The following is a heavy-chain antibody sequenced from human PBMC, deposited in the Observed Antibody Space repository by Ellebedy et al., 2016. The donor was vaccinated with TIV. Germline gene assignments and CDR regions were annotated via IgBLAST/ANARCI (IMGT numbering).Heavy chain of an antibody. J-gene: IGHJ6*02. CDR2: ISGGGGST. CDR3: AKAPLGGYYYYGMDV. V-gene: IGHV3-23*01. D-gene: IGHD3-10*01. CDR1: GFTFSSYA. Sequence: GESLKISXAASGFTFSSYAMSWVRQAPGKGLEWVSAISGGGGSTYYADSVKGRFTISRDNSKNTLYLQMNSLRAEDTAVYYCAKAPLGGYYYYGMDVWGQGTTVTVSS.